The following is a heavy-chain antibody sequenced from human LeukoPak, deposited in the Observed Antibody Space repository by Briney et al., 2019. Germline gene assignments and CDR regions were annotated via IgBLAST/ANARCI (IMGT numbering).Heavy chain of an antibody. CDR3: AELGITMIGGV. D-gene: IGHD3-10*02. J-gene: IGHJ6*04. V-gene: IGHV3-48*04. Sequence: GGSLRLSCAASGFTFNSYTLNWVRQAPGKGLEWVSYISSSGSTIYYADSVKGRFTISRDNAKNSLYLQMNSLRAEDTAVYYCAELGITMIGGVWGKGTTVTISS. CDR2: ISSSGSTI. CDR1: GFTFNSYT.